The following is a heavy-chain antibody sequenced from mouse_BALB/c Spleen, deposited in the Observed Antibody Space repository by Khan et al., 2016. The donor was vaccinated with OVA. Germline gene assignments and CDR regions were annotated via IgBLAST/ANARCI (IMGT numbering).Heavy chain of an antibody. V-gene: IGHV3-2*02. CDR2: LSYSGRT. CDR3: SMSRTY. J-gene: IGHJ3*01. Sequence: EVQLQESGPGLVKPSQSLSLTCTVTGYSITSDYAWNWIRQFPGNKLEWMGYLSYSGRTSYNPSLKSRISVTRDSSKNHFFLQLNSVTTEDTATYYCSMSRTYWGQGTLVTVSA. CDR1: GYSITSDYA.